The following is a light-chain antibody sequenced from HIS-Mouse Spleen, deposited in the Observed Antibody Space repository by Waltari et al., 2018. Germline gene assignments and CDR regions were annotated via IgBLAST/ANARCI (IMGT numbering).Light chain of an antibody. CDR3: CSYAGSYTWV. CDR1: SRDVGGYNY. J-gene: IGLJ3*02. Sequence: QSALTQPRSVSGSPGQSVTISCTGPSRDVGGYNYVSWYQQHPGKAPNLMIYDGSKRPSGVPDRFSGSKSGNTASLTISGLQAEDEADYYCCSYAGSYTWVFGGGTKLTVL. V-gene: IGLV2-11*01. CDR2: DGS.